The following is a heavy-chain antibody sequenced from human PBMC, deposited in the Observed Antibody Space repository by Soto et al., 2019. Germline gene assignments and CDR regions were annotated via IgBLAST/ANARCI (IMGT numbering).Heavy chain of an antibody. Sequence: EVLLVESGGALVQPGGSLRLSCVVSGSTFSTYSMNWVRQAPGKGLEWVSYISSRGDVISYADSVKGRFTISRDNAKNSLYLQMNSLSAEDTAVYSCAHYRSNMEYWCRGTVVTVSS. CDR2: ISSRGDVI. D-gene: IGHD3-16*02. J-gene: IGHJ4*02. V-gene: IGHV3-48*01. CDR1: GSTFSTYS. CDR3: AHYRSNMEY.